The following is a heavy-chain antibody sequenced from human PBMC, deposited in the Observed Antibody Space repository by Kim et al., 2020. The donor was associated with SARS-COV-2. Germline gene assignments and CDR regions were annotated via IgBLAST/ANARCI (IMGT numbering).Heavy chain of an antibody. CDR3: VRDEGSSWYLGAFDV. V-gene: IGHV1-18*01. CDR2: IGVYSGNT. D-gene: IGHD6-13*01. CDR1: DYTFINYG. Sequence: ASVKVSCKAPDYTFINYGISWVRQAPGQGLEWMGWIGVYSGNTAYAQKFQGRITMTTDTSTSTAYMELRSLRSDDTAVYYCVRDEGSSWYLGAFDVWGQGTVVTVSS. J-gene: IGHJ3*01.